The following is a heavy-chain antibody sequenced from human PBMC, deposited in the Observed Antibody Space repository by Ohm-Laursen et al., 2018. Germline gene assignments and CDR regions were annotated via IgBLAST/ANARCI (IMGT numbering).Heavy chain of an antibody. V-gene: IGHV4-4*07. CDR1: GGSISSYY. Sequence: GTLSLTCTVSGGSISSYYWSWIRQPAGKGLEWIGHMYTSEGTNYNPSLKSRVTMSADTPKNQFSLKLSSVTAADTAVYFCARVGGIPLGAFDIWGQGTRVTVSS. CDR2: MYTSEGT. CDR3: ARVGGIPLGAFDI. J-gene: IGHJ3*02. D-gene: IGHD3-10*01.